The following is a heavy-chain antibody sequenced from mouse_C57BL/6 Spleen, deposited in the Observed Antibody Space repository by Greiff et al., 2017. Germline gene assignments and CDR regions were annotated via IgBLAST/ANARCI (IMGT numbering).Heavy chain of an antibody. CDR1: GFTFSSYA. CDR3: ARGPDLPYAMDY. Sequence: EVQRVESGGGLVKPGGSLKLSCAASGFTFSSYAMSWVRQTPEKRLEWVATISDGGSYTYYPDNVKGRFTISRDNAKNNLYLQMSHLKSEDTAMYYCARGPDLPYAMDYWGQGTSVTVSS. CDR2: ISDGGSYT. J-gene: IGHJ4*01. D-gene: IGHD2-1*01. V-gene: IGHV5-4*01.